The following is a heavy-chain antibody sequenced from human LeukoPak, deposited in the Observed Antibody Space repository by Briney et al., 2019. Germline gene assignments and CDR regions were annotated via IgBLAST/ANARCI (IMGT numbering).Heavy chain of an antibody. CDR3: ASPYYDSSAFDI. D-gene: IGHD3-22*01. V-gene: IGHV4-30-4*01. Sequence: PSETLSLTCTVSGGSISSYYWSWIRQPPGKGLEWIGYIYYSGSTYYNPSLKSRVTISVDTSKNQFSLKLSSVTAADTAVYYCASPYYDSSAFDIWGQGTMVTVSS. CDR2: IYYSGST. J-gene: IGHJ3*02. CDR1: GGSISSYY.